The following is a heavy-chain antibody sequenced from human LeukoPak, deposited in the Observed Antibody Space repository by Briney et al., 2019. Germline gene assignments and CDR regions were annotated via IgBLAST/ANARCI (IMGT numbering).Heavy chain of an antibody. J-gene: IGHJ4*02. D-gene: IGHD2-21*01. CDR2: VSNSGAAT. CDR1: GFTFSLSA. Sequence: PGGSLRLSCAASGFTFSLSAMTWVRQPPGKGLGWVATVSNSGAATYYADSVKGRVSISRDNSKNTVPLEMSNLRTDDTAIYYCAKEAFRPALLDFWGQGSLVTVSS. CDR3: AKEAFRPALLDF. V-gene: IGHV3-23*01.